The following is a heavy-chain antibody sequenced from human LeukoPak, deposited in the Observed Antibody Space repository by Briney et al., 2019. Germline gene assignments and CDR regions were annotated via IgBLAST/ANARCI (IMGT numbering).Heavy chain of an antibody. D-gene: IGHD3-10*01. Sequence: ASVKVSCKASGYTFTNYWIYWVRRAPGQGLEWMGIINPSGGSANYAQRFQGRATMTRDTSTNTVYMDLSSLRSEDTAVYYCARDSRRIITMVRGAQMLGNAFDIWGQGTMVTVSS. CDR1: GYTFTNYW. J-gene: IGHJ3*02. CDR3: ARDSRRIITMVRGAQMLGNAFDI. CDR2: INPSGGSA. V-gene: IGHV1-46*01.